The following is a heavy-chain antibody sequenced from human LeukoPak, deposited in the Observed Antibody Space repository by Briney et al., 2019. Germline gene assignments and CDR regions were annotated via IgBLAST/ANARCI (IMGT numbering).Heavy chain of an antibody. Sequence: GGSLRLSCAASGFTFSSYAMSWVPQAPGKGLEWVSAISGSDGRTHYADSVKGRFTISRDNSKNTLYLQMNSLRAEGTALYYCAKAGGYTYGHIDAFDIWGQGTMVTVSS. CDR3: AKAGGYTYGHIDAFDI. J-gene: IGHJ3*02. V-gene: IGHV3-23*01. CDR2: ISGSDGRT. CDR1: GFTFSSYA. D-gene: IGHD5-18*01.